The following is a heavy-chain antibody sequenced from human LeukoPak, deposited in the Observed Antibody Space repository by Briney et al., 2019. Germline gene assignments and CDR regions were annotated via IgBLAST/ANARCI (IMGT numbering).Heavy chain of an antibody. Sequence: ASVKVSCKASGYTFTSYGISWVRQAPGQGLEWMGWISAYNGNTNYAQKLQGRVTMTTDTSTSTAYMELRRLRSDDTAVYYCARFGAGYCSGGSCSNFDYWGQGTLVTVSS. CDR3: ARFGAGYCSGGSCSNFDY. J-gene: IGHJ4*02. CDR2: ISAYNGNT. V-gene: IGHV1-18*01. D-gene: IGHD2-15*01. CDR1: GYTFTSYG.